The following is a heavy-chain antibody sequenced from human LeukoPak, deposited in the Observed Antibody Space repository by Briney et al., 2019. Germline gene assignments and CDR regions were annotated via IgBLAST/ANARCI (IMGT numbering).Heavy chain of an antibody. CDR3: AKGAYHDD. D-gene: IGHD3-3*01. CDR2: ISGDGADT. Sequence: PGGSLRLSCAASGIYFSSHGMNWVRQAPGKGLEWVSTISGDGADTFYADSVKGRFTISRDNSKNTLYLQMNGLRADDTAIYYCAKGAYHDDWGQGTLVTVSS. J-gene: IGHJ4*02. V-gene: IGHV3-23*01. CDR1: GIYFSSHG.